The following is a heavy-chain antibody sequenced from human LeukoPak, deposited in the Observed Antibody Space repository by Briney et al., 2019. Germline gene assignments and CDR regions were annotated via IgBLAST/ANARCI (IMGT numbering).Heavy chain of an antibody. D-gene: IGHD3-10*01. J-gene: IGHJ4*02. CDR2: IRQNGNEK. Sequence: GGSLRLSCAASGFSFSRHWMSWVRQAPGKGLEWVASIRQNGNEKYYVDSVKGRFIISRDNAENSASLQMNSLRDEDTAIYYCARGSHHGSGSYLWYFDYWGQGTLVTVSS. V-gene: IGHV3-7*01. CDR1: GFSFSRHW. CDR3: ARGSHHGSGSYLWYFDY.